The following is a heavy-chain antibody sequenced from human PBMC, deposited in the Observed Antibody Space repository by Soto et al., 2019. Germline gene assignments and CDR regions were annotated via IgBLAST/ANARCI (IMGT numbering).Heavy chain of an antibody. J-gene: IGHJ5*02. V-gene: IGHV4-31*03. Sequence: QVQLQESGPGLVKPSQTLSLTCTVSGGSIIDGQTYLNWIRQHPERGLEWMGYINYRGTTNYSPALKSRLLISIHTSKSQFSLRLTSVTSADTAVYYCARDAPGVAPACGQGTRVTVSS. CDR1: GGSIIDGQTY. CDR2: INYRGTT. CDR3: ARDAPGVAPA. D-gene: IGHD2-15*01.